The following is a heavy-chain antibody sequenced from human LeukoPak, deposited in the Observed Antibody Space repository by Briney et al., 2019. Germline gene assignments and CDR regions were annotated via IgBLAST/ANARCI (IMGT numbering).Heavy chain of an antibody. CDR2: INPNSGGT. J-gene: IGHJ1*01. CDR1: GYTFTGYY. CDR3: ARALRFGARGLDFQH. V-gene: IGHV1-2*02. Sequence: GASVKVSCKASGYTFTGYYMHWVRQAPGQGLEWMGWINPNSGGTNYAQKFQGRVTMTRDTSISTAYMELSRLRSDDTAVYYCARALRFGARGLDFQHWGQGTLVTVSS. D-gene: IGHD3-10*01.